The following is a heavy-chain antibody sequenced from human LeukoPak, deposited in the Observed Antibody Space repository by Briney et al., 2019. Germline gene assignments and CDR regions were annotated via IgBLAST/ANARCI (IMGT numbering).Heavy chain of an antibody. D-gene: IGHD2-2*01. CDR1: GFTFSNYA. CDR2: IRFDGSNK. CDR3: ARDRCSSTNCYFDY. Sequence: PGGSLRLSCAASGFTFSNYAIHWVRQAPAKGLEWVAFIRFDGSNKYYADYVRGRFAISSDNSKSTVYLQMNSLGVEDTAVYYCARDRCSSTNCYFDYWGQGTLVTVSS. J-gene: IGHJ4*02. V-gene: IGHV3-30*02.